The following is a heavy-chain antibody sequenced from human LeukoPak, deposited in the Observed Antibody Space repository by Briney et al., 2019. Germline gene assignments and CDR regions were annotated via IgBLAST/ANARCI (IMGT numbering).Heavy chain of an antibody. J-gene: IGHJ4*02. V-gene: IGHV3-74*01. Sequence: GGSLRISCAASGFTFSDYWIHWVRQAPGKGLVWVSRINTDGSITNYAGSVKGRFSISRDNAKNTLYLQMSSLRAEDTAVYYCARDRGPRTGFMVREAYDYWGQGTLVTVSS. CDR2: INTDGSIT. CDR1: GFTFSDYW. CDR3: ARDRGPRTGFMVREAYDY. D-gene: IGHD3-10*01.